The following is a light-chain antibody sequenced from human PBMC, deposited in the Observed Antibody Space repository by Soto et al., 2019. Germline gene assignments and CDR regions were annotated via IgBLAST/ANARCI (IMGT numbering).Light chain of an antibody. J-gene: IGKJ2*01. CDR1: QSVSSSY. CDR2: GAS. V-gene: IGKV3-20*01. Sequence: EIVLTQSPGTLSLSPGERATLSCRASQSVSSSYLAWYQHTPGQAPRLLIYGASSRATGIPDRFSGSGSGTDFTLTISRLEPEDFAVYYCQQFGNSPPYTFGQGTKLEIK. CDR3: QQFGNSPPYT.